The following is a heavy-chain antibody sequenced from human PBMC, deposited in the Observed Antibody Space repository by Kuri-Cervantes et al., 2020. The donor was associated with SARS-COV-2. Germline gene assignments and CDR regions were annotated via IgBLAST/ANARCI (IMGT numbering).Heavy chain of an antibody. CDR3: ARVGAPVDDYYGSGSYGKLYYYYYGMDV. Sequence: GESLKISCSASGFTFSSYAMHWVRQAPGKGLEYVSAISSNGGSTYYADSVKGRFTISRDNSKNTLYLQMSSLRAEDTAVYYCARVGAPVDDYYGSGSYGKLYYYYYGMDVWGQGTTVTVSS. CDR1: GFTFSSYA. J-gene: IGHJ6*02. V-gene: IGHV3-64D*06. CDR2: ISSNGGST. D-gene: IGHD3-10*01.